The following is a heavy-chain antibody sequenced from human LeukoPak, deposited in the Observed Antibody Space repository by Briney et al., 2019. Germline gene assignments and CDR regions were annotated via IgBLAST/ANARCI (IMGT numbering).Heavy chain of an antibody. CDR1: GYTFTSYD. D-gene: IGHD7-27*01. Sequence: ASVKVSCKASGYTFTSYDINWVRQATGQGLEWMGWMNPNNGNTGYAQKFQGRVTMTRDTSISTAYMELSSLRSEDTAVYYCARGPPNWGMVGYWGQGSLVTVSP. CDR3: ARGPPNWGMVGY. CDR2: MNPNNGNT. J-gene: IGHJ4*02. V-gene: IGHV1-8*01.